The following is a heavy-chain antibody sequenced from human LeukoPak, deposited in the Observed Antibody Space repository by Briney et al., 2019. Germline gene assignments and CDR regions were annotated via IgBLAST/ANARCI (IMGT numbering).Heavy chain of an antibody. CDR3: ARGHYDILTASYKWTPDY. CDR1: GFTFSTYN. D-gene: IGHD3-9*01. Sequence: GGSLRLSCAASGFTFSTYNMNWVRQAPGKGLEWVSSITSGGTYTYYADSVKGRFTTCRDNAKNSLSLQLSSLRAEDTAVYYCARGHYDILTASYKWTPDYWGQGILVTVSS. J-gene: IGHJ4*02. CDR2: ITSGGTYT. V-gene: IGHV3-21*06.